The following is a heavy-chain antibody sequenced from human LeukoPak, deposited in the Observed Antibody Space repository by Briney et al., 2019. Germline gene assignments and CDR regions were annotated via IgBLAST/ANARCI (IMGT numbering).Heavy chain of an antibody. V-gene: IGHV4-4*07. CDR2: IYASGST. D-gene: IGHD4-17*01. J-gene: IGHJ3*02. Sequence: SETLSLTCTVSGGSFRSHYWSWIRQPAGKGLEWVGRIYASGSTNYNPSLKSRVTMSVDTSKNQLSLKLSSMTAADTAVYYCARDWEAYGDLPGAFDIWGQGTMVTVSP. CDR1: GGSFRSHY. CDR3: ARDWEAYGDLPGAFDI.